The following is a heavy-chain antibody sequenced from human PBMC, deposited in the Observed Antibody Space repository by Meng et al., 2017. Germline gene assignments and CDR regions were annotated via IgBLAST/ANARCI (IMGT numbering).Heavy chain of an antibody. D-gene: IGHD6-19*01. Sequence: QVQLVHSGEEVKKPGASRKVSGKASGYTFPSYGIRWVRHAPGQGLEWMGWISAYNGNTNYAQKLQGRVTMTTDTSTSTAYMELRSLRSDDTAVYYCARAGIAVAGPDYWGQGTLVTVSS. V-gene: IGHV1-18*01. CDR2: ISAYNGNT. CDR3: ARAGIAVAGPDY. J-gene: IGHJ4*02. CDR1: GYTFPSYG.